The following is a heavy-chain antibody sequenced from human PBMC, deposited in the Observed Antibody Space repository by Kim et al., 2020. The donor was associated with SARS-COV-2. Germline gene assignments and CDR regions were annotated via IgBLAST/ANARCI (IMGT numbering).Heavy chain of an antibody. J-gene: IGHJ5*02. V-gene: IGHV3-9*01. D-gene: IGHD3-10*01. Sequence: GGSLRLSCAASGFTFGDYAMYWVRQAPGKGLEWVSGISWNSGSIGYGDSVKGRFTISRDNAKNALYLQMNSLRVEDTALYYCARLRITMIRGVIGGPLDPWGQGTLVTVSS. CDR3: ARLRITMIRGVIGGPLDP. CDR1: GFTFGDYA. CDR2: ISWNSGSI.